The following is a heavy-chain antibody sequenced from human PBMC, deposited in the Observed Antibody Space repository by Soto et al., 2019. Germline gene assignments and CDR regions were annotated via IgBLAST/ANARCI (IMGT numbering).Heavy chain of an antibody. Sequence: SETLSLTCTVSGGSISSGGYYWSWIRQHPGKGLEWIGYIYYSGSTYYNPSLKSRVTISVDTSKNQFSLKLSSVTAADTAVYYCARADCSGGSCYQGAFDIWGQGTMVTVSS. CDR3: ARADCSGGSCYQGAFDI. CDR1: GGSISSGGYY. D-gene: IGHD2-15*01. V-gene: IGHV4-31*03. J-gene: IGHJ3*02. CDR2: IYYSGST.